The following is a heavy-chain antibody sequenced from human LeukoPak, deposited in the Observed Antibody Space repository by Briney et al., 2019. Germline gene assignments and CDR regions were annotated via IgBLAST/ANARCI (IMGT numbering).Heavy chain of an antibody. Sequence: SETLSLTCTVSGGSISSGDYYWSWIRQPPGKGLGWIGYIYYSGSTYYNPSLKSRVTISVDTSKNQFSLKLSSVTAADTAVYYCARGRVTMVRGVPYDYWGQGTLVTVSS. J-gene: IGHJ4*02. V-gene: IGHV4-30-4*01. CDR3: ARGRVTMVRGVPYDY. CDR1: GGSISSGDYY. D-gene: IGHD3-10*01. CDR2: IYYSGST.